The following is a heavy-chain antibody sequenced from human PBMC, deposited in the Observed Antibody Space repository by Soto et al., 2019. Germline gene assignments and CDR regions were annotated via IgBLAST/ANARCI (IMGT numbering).Heavy chain of an antibody. J-gene: IGHJ3*02. CDR2: IYYSGST. Sequence: PSETLSRTCTVSHGAIRRRSNYGGWIHQHPERGLEWIGRIYYSGSTYYNPSLKSRVTISVDTSKNQFSLKLSSVTAAGTAVYYCARPGSTADSFGSYSAFDIWGQGTMVTVSS. CDR3: ARPGSTADSFGSYSAFDI. V-gene: IGHV4-39*01. D-gene: IGHD1-26*01. CDR1: HGAIRRRSNY.